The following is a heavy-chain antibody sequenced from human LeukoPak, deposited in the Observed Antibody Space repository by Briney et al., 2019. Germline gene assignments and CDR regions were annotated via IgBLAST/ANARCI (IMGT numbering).Heavy chain of an antibody. D-gene: IGHD5-24*01. CDR3: AKDSRWLDLNFDY. Sequence: PGGSLRLSCVASGFTFRDFALTWVRQAPGKGLEWVSAISGGGDGTWDADSVKGRFTISRDSSKNTLYLQMNSLRVDDTAVYYCAKDSRWLDLNFDYWGQGTLVTVSS. CDR1: GFTFRDFA. J-gene: IGHJ4*02. CDR2: ISGGGDGT. V-gene: IGHV3-23*01.